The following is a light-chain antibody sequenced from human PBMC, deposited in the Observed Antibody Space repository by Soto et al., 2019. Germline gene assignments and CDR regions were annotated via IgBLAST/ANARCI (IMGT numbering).Light chain of an antibody. CDR3: RQANTFPFS. J-gene: IGKJ3*01. CDR2: AAS. Sequence: DFQMTQSPSSLSAAVGDRVTITCRASQDISTWLAWYQQKPGKAPKLLIYAASSLQSAVPSRFSGSGSGTDYTLTISSLQPEDSATYYCRQANTFPFSFGPGTKVDIK. CDR1: QDISTW. V-gene: IGKV1-12*02.